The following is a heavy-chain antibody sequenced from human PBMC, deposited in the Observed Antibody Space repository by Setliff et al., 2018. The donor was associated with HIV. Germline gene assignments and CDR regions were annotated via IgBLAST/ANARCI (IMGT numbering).Heavy chain of an antibody. V-gene: IGHV1-2*02. CDR2: INPKSGGP. CDR1: GYTFTDFY. CDR3: ARDPALTYSGYVYWYFDL. Sequence: ASVKVSCKASGYTFTDFYIFWVRQAPGGGLEWMGWINPKSGGPNYAQKFQGRVTLTRDTSISTANMELSGLRSDDTAVYYCARDPALTYSGYVYWYFDLWGRGTLVTVSS. D-gene: IGHD5-12*01. J-gene: IGHJ2*01.